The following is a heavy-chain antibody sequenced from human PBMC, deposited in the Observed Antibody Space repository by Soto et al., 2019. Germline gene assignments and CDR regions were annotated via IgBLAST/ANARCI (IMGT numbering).Heavy chain of an antibody. V-gene: IGHV1-18*04. CDR2: ISAYNGNT. CDR1: GYTFTSYG. D-gene: IGHD6-19*01. J-gene: IGHJ6*02. Sequence: QVQLVQSGAEVKKPGASVKVSCKASGYTFTSYGISWVRQAPGQGLEWMGWISAYNGNTNYAQKLQGRVTMTTDTSTNTAYMELRSLRSNDTAVYYCARDQWLANMIYYYYGMDVLGQGTTVTVSS. CDR3: ARDQWLANMIYYYYGMDV.